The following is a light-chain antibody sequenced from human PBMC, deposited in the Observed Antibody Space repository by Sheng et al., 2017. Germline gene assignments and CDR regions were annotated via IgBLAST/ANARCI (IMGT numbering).Light chain of an antibody. CDR1: QSISKY. CDR3: QQSYSAPDT. CDR2: AAS. V-gene: IGKV1-39*01. Sequence: DIQMTQSPSSLSASVGDRVTITCRASQSISKYLNWYQQTPGKGPPTLLIYAASSLSKWGPDSRFSGSGSGTDFTLTINSLQPEDFATYFCQQSYSAPDTFGGGTKVEIK. J-gene: IGKJ4*01.